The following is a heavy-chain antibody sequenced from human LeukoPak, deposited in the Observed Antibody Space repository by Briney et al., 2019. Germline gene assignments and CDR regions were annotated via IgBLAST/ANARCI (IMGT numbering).Heavy chain of an antibody. Sequence: SETLSLTCTVSGGSISSSSYYWGWIRQPPGKGLEWIGSIYYSGSTYYNPSLKSRVTISVDTSKNQFSLKLSSVTAADTAVYYCARAGDSTVPAYYYYYCMDVWGKGTTVTVSS. D-gene: IGHD6-13*01. CDR1: GGSISSSSYY. V-gene: IGHV4-39*07. J-gene: IGHJ6*03. CDR3: ARAGDSTVPAYYYYYCMDV. CDR2: IYYSGST.